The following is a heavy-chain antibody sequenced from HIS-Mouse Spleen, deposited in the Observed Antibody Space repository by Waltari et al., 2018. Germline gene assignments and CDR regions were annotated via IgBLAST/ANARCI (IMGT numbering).Heavy chain of an antibody. CDR3: ARDVPAAKKPFDY. V-gene: IGHV4-34*01. Sequence: QVQLQQWGAGLLKPSETLSLPCAVYGGSFSGYYWIWIRQPPGKGLEWIGEINHSGSTNYNPSLKSRVTISVDTSKNQFSLKLSSVTAADTAVYYCARDVPAAKKPFDYWGQGTLVTVSS. D-gene: IGHD2-2*01. CDR2: INHSGST. CDR1: GGSFSGYY. J-gene: IGHJ4*02.